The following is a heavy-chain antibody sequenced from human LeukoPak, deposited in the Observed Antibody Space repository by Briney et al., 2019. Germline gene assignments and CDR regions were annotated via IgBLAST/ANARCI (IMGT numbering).Heavy chain of an antibody. CDR2: IYYSGST. D-gene: IGHD6-13*01. CDR3: ARDSGIAAAWFDP. J-gene: IGHJ5*02. Sequence: SETLSLTCTVSGGSISSYYWGWIRQPPGKGLEWIGYIYYSGSTNYNPSLKSRVTISVDTSKNQFSLKLSSVTAADTAVYYCARDSGIAAAWFDPWGQGTLVTVSS. CDR1: GGSISSYY. V-gene: IGHV4-59*01.